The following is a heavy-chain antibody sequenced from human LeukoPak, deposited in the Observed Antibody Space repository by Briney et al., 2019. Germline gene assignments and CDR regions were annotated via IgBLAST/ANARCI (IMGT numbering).Heavy chain of an antibody. D-gene: IGHD3-10*01. CDR2: ISSSSSYI. CDR3: ARDRSPSSGWFGESIDY. CDR1: GFTFSSYS. V-gene: IGHV3-21*01. Sequence: GGSLRLSCAASGFTFSSYSMNWVRQAPGKGLEWVSSISSSSSYIYYADSVKGRFTISRDNAKNSLYLQMNSLRAEDTAVYYCARDRSPSSGWFGESIDYWGQGTLVTVSS. J-gene: IGHJ4*02.